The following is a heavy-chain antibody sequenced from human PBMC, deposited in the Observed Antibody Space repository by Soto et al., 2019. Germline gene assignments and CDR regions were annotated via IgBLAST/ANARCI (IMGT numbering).Heavy chain of an antibody. CDR3: ARYYYDSSGSNWFDP. CDR1: GYTFTGYY. V-gene: IGHV1-2*02. J-gene: IGHJ5*02. D-gene: IGHD3-22*01. Sequence: ASVKVSCKASGYTFTGYYMHWVRQAPGQGLEWMGWINPNSGGTNYAQKFQGRVIMTRDTSISTAYMELSRLRSDDTAVYYCARYYYDSSGSNWFDPWGQGTLVTVSS. CDR2: INPNSGGT.